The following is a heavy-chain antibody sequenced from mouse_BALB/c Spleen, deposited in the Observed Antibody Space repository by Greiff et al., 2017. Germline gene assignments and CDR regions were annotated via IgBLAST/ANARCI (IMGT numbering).Heavy chain of an antibody. J-gene: IGHJ4*01. D-gene: IGHD2-1*01. CDR3: ARKGSTMVTTGYYYAMDY. V-gene: IGHV5-17*02. CDR1: GFTFSSFG. Sequence: EVKLMESGGGLVQPGGSRKLSCAASGFTFSSFGMHWVRQAPEKGLEWVAYISSGSSTIYYADTVKGRFTISRDNPKNTLFLQMTSLRSEDTAMYYCARKGSTMVTTGYYYAMDYWGQGTSVTVSS. CDR2: ISSGSSTI.